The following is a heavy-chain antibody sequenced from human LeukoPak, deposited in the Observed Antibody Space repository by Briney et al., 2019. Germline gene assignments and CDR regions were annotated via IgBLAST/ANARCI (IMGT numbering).Heavy chain of an antibody. J-gene: IGHJ4*02. CDR1: GGSFSGYY. CDR2: INHSGST. CDR3: ARGRRLYSYGSVSDY. V-gene: IGHV4-34*01. D-gene: IGHD5-18*01. Sequence: SETLSLTCAVYGGSFSGYYWSWIRQPPGKGLEWIGEINHSGSTNYNPSLKSRVTISVDTSKNQFSLKLSSVTAADTAVYYCARGRRLYSYGSVSDYWGQGTLVTVPS.